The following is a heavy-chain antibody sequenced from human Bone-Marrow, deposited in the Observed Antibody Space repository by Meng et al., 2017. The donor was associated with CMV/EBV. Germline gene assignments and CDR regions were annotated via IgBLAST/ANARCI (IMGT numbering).Heavy chain of an antibody. V-gene: IGHV3-30-3*01. CDR1: GFTFSDYY. Sequence: GESLKISCAASGFTFSDYYMSWIRQAPGKGPEWVAVMSFDGSNEYYADSVKGRFTISRDNSKNTLFLQMSSLRAEDTAVYYCARCLSDYNMLTGRVHYYGMDVWGQGTTVTVSS. CDR3: ARCLSDYNMLTGRVHYYGMDV. CDR2: MSFDGSNE. J-gene: IGHJ6*02. D-gene: IGHD3-9*01.